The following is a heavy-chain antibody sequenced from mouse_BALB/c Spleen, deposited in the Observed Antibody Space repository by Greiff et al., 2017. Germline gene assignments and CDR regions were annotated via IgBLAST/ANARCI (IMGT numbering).Heavy chain of an antibody. Sequence: VQLQESGPGLVAPSQSLSITCTVSGFSLTSYGVHWVRQPPGKGLEWLGVIWAGGSTNYNSALMSRLSISKDNSKSQVFLKMNSLQTDDTAMYYCARGGYYGNPFAYWGQGTLVTVSA. V-gene: IGHV2-9*02. CDR3: ARGGYYGNPFAY. J-gene: IGHJ3*01. CDR2: IWAGGST. CDR1: GFSLTSYG. D-gene: IGHD2-1*01.